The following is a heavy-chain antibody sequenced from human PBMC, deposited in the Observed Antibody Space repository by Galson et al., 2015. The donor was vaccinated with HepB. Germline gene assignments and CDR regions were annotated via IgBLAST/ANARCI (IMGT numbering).Heavy chain of an antibody. Sequence: SLRLSCAASKFIFSNVRMSWVRQAPGKGLEWVGRIKSTADGGTTDYAAPVKGGFTVSRDDSKNTLYLHINSLRTEDTAVYYCTTDNDDYNGGYFDYWGQGTLVTVSS. CDR2: IKSTADGGTT. CDR1: KFIFSNVR. J-gene: IGHJ4*02. CDR3: TTDNDDYNGGYFDY. D-gene: IGHD5-24*01. V-gene: IGHV3-15*01.